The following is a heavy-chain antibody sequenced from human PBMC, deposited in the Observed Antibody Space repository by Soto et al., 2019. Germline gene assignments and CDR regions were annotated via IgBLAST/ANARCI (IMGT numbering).Heavy chain of an antibody. D-gene: IGHD2-2*01. J-gene: IGHJ6*02. CDR1: GFTFGDFD. Sequence: LRLSCTGSGFTFGDFDMSWFRQAPGKGLEWLSFIRSKGYGGTTESAASVRGRFITSRDDSKSIAYLQMNSLKTEDTAVYYCASLTSWSQEYYYDMDVWGQGTTVTVSS. CDR2: IRSKGYGGTT. V-gene: IGHV3-49*03. CDR3: ASLTSWSQEYYYDMDV.